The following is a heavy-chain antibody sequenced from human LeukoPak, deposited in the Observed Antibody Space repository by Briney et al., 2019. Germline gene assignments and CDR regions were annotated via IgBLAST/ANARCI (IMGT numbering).Heavy chain of an antibody. CDR3: ARDCLGSQFWSGYYLGPDNYFDY. CDR2: IKQDGTET. V-gene: IGHV3-7*01. CDR1: GLTFNRYW. D-gene: IGHD3-3*01. Sequence: GGSLRLSCVASGLTFNRYWMSWLRQVPGKGLEWVANIKQDGTETHYVDSVKGRFTISRDNAKSSLYLQMNSLRAEDTAVYYCARDCLGSQFWSGYYLGPDNYFDYWGQGALVTVSS. J-gene: IGHJ4*02.